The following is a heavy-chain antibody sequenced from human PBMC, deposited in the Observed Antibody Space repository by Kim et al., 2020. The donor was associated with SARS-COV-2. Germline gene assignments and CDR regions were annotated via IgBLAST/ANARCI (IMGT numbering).Heavy chain of an antibody. Sequence: GGSLRLSCAASGFTFSSYWMHWVRQAPGKGLVWFSRINSDGSSTSYADSVKGRFTISRDNAKNTLYLQMNSLRAEDTAVYYCARVEYSSSWYGPTYYYYGMDVWGQGTTVTVSS. CDR2: INSDGSST. CDR1: GFTFSSYW. CDR3: ARVEYSSSWYGPTYYYYGMDV. V-gene: IGHV3-74*01. J-gene: IGHJ6*02. D-gene: IGHD6-13*01.